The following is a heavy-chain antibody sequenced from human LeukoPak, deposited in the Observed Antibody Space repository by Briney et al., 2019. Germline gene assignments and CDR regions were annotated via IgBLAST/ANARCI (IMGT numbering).Heavy chain of an antibody. CDR3: STDGVVFN. CDR1: GFTFSSYG. D-gene: IGHD3-16*01. J-gene: IGHJ6*02. Sequence: GGSLRLSCAASGFTFSSYGMHWVRQAPGKGLEWVGRIKSKTDGGTTDYGAIVKGRFIISRDDSENTLYLQMNSLKTEDTAVYYCSTDGVVFNWGQGTTVTVSS. CDR2: IKSKTDGGTT. V-gene: IGHV3-15*01.